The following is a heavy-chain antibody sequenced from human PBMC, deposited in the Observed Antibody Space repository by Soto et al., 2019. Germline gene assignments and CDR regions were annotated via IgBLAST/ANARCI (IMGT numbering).Heavy chain of an antibody. V-gene: IGHV1-18*01. CDR2: ISAYNGNT. D-gene: IGHD3-3*01. J-gene: IGHJ4*02. CDR3: ARDKGWDFWSGELDY. CDR1: GYTFNSYG. Sequence: GPSVKVCCKDSGYTFNSYGIRWVRQAHRQGLEWMGWISAYNGNTNYAQKLQGRVTMTTDTSTSTAYMELRSLRSDDTAVYYCARDKGWDFWSGELDYWGQGTLVTVSS.